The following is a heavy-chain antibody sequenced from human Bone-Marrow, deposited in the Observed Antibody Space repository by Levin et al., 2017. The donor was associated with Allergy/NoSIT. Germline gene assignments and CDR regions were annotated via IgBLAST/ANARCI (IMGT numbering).Heavy chain of an antibody. CDR3: GRQGGRYSSGWYY. J-gene: IGHJ4*02. D-gene: IGHD6-19*01. CDR2: IYYSGTP. V-gene: IGHV4-39*01. CDR1: GDSISGSDYF. Sequence: HSQTLSLTCTVSGDSISGSDYFWGWIRQSPGKGLEWIGSIYYSGTPYYNPSLKSRVTVSVDTSKNKFSLRLSSVTAADTAVYYCGRQGGRYSSGWYYWGQGTLVTVSS.